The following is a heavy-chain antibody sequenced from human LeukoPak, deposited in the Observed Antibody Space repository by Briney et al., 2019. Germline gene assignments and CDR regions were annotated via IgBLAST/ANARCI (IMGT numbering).Heavy chain of an antibody. Sequence: PGESLRLSCDASGFSFSSYWMHWVRQAPGKGLLGFSLINSDGSSPTYADSVKGRFTTSGDNAKHTLYLQMTSLTAEDTAVYFCARGGARRGYYTMDVWGPGTTVTVSS. J-gene: IGHJ6*02. CDR3: ARGGARRGYYTMDV. V-gene: IGHV3-74*01. D-gene: IGHD1-26*01. CDR1: GFSFSSYW. CDR2: INSDGSSP.